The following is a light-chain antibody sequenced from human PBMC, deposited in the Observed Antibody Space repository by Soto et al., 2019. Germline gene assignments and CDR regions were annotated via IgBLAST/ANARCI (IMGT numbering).Light chain of an antibody. CDR2: GAS. CDR3: QLYGRSPPLFT. CDR1: QSISSNY. J-gene: IGKJ3*01. Sequence: EIVLTQSPGTLSLSPGERATLSCRASQSISSNYLAWYQQKPGQAPRLLIYGASFRATGIPDRFSGSGSGTDFTLTISRLEPEDFAVYYCQLYGRSPPLFTFGPGTKVDIK. V-gene: IGKV3-20*01.